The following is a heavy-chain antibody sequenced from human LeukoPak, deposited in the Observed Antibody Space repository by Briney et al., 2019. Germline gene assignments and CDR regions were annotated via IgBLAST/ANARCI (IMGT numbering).Heavy chain of an antibody. CDR2: ISYDGPNK. D-gene: IGHD6-19*01. CDR3: ARGVRIAVAGNIDY. CDR1: GFTFSSYA. V-gene: IGHV3-30*04. Sequence: PGGSLRLSCAASGFTFSSYAMHWVRRAPGKGLEWVAVISYDGPNKNYADSVKGRFTISRDNSKNTLYLQMNSLGAEDTAVYYCARGVRIAVAGNIDYWGQGTLVTVSS. J-gene: IGHJ4*02.